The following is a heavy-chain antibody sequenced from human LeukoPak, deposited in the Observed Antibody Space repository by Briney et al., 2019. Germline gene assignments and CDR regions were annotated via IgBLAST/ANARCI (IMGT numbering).Heavy chain of an antibody. D-gene: IGHD3-22*01. CDR3: ARAKYYYDSSGETYYFDC. J-gene: IGHJ4*02. Sequence: GGSLRLSCVASGFTFTRYWMTWVRQAPGTGLELVANIKEDGSEKYYVDSVKGRFTISRDNAKNSLYLQMNSLRAEDTAVYYCARAKYYYDSSGETYYFDCWGQGTLVTVSS. CDR2: IKEDGSEK. CDR1: GFTFTRYW. V-gene: IGHV3-7*01.